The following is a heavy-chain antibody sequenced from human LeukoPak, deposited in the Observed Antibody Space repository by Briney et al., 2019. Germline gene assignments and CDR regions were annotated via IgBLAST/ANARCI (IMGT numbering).Heavy chain of an antibody. J-gene: IGHJ4*02. CDR3: ARIHDYGDYAFDR. D-gene: IGHD4-17*01. V-gene: IGHV4-59*08. CDR2: ISYTGST. Sequence: SETLSLTCTVSGGSISPYYWSWIRQPPGKGLEYIGYISYTGSTNSNPSLKSRLTISVDTPKNQFSLKLRSVTAADTALYYCARIHDYGDYAFDRWGQGTLVTVSS. CDR1: GGSISPYY.